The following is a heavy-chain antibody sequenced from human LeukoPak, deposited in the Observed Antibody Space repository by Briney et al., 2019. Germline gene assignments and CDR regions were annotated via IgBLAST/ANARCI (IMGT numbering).Heavy chain of an antibody. J-gene: IGHJ4*02. CDR1: GFTFSSYE. V-gene: IGHV3-48*03. CDR2: ISSSGSTI. Sequence: GGSLRLSCAASGFTFSSYEMNWVRQAPGKGLEWVSYISSSGSTIYYADSVKGRFTISRDNAKNSLYLQMNSLRAEDTAVYYCASSATITMVRGVIIDDLPFDYWGQGTLVTVSS. CDR3: ASSATITMVRGVIIDDLPFDY. D-gene: IGHD3-10*01.